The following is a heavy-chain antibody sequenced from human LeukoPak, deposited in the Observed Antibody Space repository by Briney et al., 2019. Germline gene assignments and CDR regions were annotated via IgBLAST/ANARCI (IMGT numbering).Heavy chain of an antibody. CDR1: GFTLSNNA. V-gene: IGHV3-30-3*01. J-gene: IGHJ3*02. CDR3: ARGSLGYCSGGSCYSFPAGAFDI. D-gene: IGHD2-15*01. CDR2: ISYDGTNK. Sequence: GGSLRLSCAASGFTLSNNAMHWVRQAPGKGLEWVAIISYDGTNKYHADSVKGRFTISRDNSKNTLYLQMNSLRTEDTAVYYCARGSLGYCSGGSCYSFPAGAFDIWGQGTMVTVSS.